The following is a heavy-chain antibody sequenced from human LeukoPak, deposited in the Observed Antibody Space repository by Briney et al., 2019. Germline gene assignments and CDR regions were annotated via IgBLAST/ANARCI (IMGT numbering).Heavy chain of an antibody. CDR2: INPNSGGT. Sequence: VSVKVSCKASGYTFTGYYMHWVRQAPGQGLEWMGWINPNSGGTNYAQKFQGRVTMTRDTSISTAYMELSRLRSDDTAVYYCARLGAVTTYYFDYWGQGTLVTVSS. CDR1: GYTFTGYY. J-gene: IGHJ4*02. CDR3: ARLGAVTTYYFDY. D-gene: IGHD4-17*01. V-gene: IGHV1-2*02.